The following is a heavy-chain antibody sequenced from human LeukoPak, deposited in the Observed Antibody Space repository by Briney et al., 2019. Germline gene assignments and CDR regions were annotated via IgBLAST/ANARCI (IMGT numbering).Heavy chain of an antibody. Sequence: PSETLSLTRTVSGGSISSSSYYWGWIRQPPGKGLEWIGSTYYSGSTYYNPSLKSRVTISVDTSRNQFSLKLSSVTAADTAVYYCARHLAPDRGDWFDPWGQGTLVTVSS. CDR1: GGSISSSSYY. D-gene: IGHD2-2*01. CDR3: ARHLAPDRGDWFDP. V-gene: IGHV4-39*01. CDR2: TYYSGST. J-gene: IGHJ5*02.